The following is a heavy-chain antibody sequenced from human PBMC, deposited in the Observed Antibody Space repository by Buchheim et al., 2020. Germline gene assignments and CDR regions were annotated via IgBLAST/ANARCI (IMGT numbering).Heavy chain of an antibody. J-gene: IGHJ4*02. V-gene: IGHV3-48*01. Sequence: EVQLVESGGGLVQPGGSLRLSCAASGFTFRSYSMNWVRQAPGKGLERVSFISSASTTIYYADSVKGRFTISRDNANNLLFLEMNSLRVEDSAVYYCARYERSGSSGNYYFDYWGQGTL. CDR2: ISSASTTI. CDR1: GFTFRSYS. CDR3: ARYERSGSSGNYYFDY. D-gene: IGHD3-22*01.